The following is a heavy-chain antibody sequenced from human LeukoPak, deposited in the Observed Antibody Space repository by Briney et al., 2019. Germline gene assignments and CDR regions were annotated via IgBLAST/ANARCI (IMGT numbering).Heavy chain of an antibody. Sequence: ASVKVSCKASGYTFTGYYMHWVRQAPGQGLEWMGWINPDSGGTNSAQKFQGRVTMTRDTSISTAYMELSRLRSDDTAVYYCARSEYYGAGSFDYWGQGTLVTVSS. CDR2: INPDSGGT. CDR3: ARSEYYGAGSFDY. V-gene: IGHV1-2*02. CDR1: GYTFTGYY. J-gene: IGHJ4*02. D-gene: IGHD3-10*01.